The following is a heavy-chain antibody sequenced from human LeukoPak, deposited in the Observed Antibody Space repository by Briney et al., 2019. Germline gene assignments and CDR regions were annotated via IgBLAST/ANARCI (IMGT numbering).Heavy chain of an antibody. Sequence: GGSLRLSCAASGFTFSSYAMHWVRQAPGKGLEWVAVISYDGSNKYYADSVKGRFTISRDNSKNTLYLQMNSLRAEDTAVYYCARERVVGATYDYWGQETLVTVSS. J-gene: IGHJ4*02. CDR1: GFTFSSYA. D-gene: IGHD1-26*01. CDR2: ISYDGSNK. V-gene: IGHV3-30-3*01. CDR3: ARERVVGATYDY.